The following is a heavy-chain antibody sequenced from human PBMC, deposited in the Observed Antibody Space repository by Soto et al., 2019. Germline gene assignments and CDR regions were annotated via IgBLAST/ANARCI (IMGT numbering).Heavy chain of an antibody. CDR2: MNPNSGNT. CDR1: GYTFTSYD. V-gene: IGHV1-8*01. CDR3: ASSSKSPGPPDY. J-gene: IGHJ4*02. Sequence: QVQLVQSGAEVKKPGASVKVSCKASGYTFTSYDINWVRQATGQGLEWMGWMNPNSGNTGYAQKFQGRVTMTRNTSISTAYMEMRSLRSEDTAVYYCASSSKSPGPPDYWGQGTLVTVSS.